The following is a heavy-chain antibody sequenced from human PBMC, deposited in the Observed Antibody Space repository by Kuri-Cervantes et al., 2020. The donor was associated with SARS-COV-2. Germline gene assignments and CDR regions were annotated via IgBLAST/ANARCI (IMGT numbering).Heavy chain of an antibody. CDR3: ASDYGDYAEYFQH. Sequence: SVKVSCKASGGTFNSYTISWVRQAPGQGLEWMGEIIPIFGTANYAQKFQGRVTITADKSTSTAYMELSSLRSEDTAVYYCASDYGDYAEYFQHWGQGTLVTVSS. D-gene: IGHD4-17*01. V-gene: IGHV1-69*06. CDR2: IIPIFGTA. CDR1: GGTFNSYT. J-gene: IGHJ1*01.